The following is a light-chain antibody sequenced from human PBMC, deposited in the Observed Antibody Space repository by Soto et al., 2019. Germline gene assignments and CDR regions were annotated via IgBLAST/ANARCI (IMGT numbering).Light chain of an antibody. Sequence: EKMLKPSPRAPFLSPGVRTTLSYRASQSVSSKLAWYRQRPGQAPRLVIYDTSTWATGVPARFSGSGSGTEFTLTISSLQPDDFATYYCQHYNSYSEAFGQGTKVDIK. CDR1: QSVSSK. J-gene: IGKJ1*01. CDR2: DTS. V-gene: IGKV3-15*01. CDR3: QHYNSYSEA.